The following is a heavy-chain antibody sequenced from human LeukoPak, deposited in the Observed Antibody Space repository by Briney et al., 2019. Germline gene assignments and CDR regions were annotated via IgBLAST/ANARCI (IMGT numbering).Heavy chain of an antibody. CDR2: IKEDGSDK. V-gene: IGHV3-7*05. D-gene: IGHD2/OR15-2a*01. CDR1: GFTFSSYW. J-gene: IGHJ4*02. Sequence: PGGSLRLSCAASGFTFSSYWMSWVRQAPGKGLEWVANIKEDGSDKNYVDSVKGRSTISRDNAKNSLYLQMNSLRAEDTAVYYCARGRIALNYWGQGTLVTVSS. CDR3: ARGRIALNY.